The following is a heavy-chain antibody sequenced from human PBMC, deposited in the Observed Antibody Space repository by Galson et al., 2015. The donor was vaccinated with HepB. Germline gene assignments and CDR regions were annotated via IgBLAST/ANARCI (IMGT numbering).Heavy chain of an antibody. CDR1: GFTFSSSA. D-gene: IGHD2-15*01. Sequence: CAASGFTFSSSAMHWVRQAPGKGLEWVAVISYDGSNKYYADSVKGRFTISRDNSKNTLYLQMNSLRAEDTAVYYCARDQEVVAANRNFDYWGQGTLVTVSS. CDR3: ARDQEVVAANRNFDY. CDR2: ISYDGSNK. J-gene: IGHJ4*02. V-gene: IGHV3-30-3*01.